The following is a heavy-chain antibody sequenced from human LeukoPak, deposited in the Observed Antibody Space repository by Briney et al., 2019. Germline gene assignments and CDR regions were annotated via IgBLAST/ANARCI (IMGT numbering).Heavy chain of an antibody. Sequence: GGSLRLSCAASGFIFSSYPMNWVRQAPGKGLEWVSSISASSTYIYYADSLKGRFTISRDNANNTLYLQMHSLRVEDTAVYYCARSGPEQWGSNFYFYMDVWGKGATVTVSS. D-gene: IGHD1-26*01. CDR3: ARSGPEQWGSNFYFYMDV. V-gene: IGHV3-21*01. CDR2: ISASSTYI. J-gene: IGHJ6*03. CDR1: GFIFSSYP.